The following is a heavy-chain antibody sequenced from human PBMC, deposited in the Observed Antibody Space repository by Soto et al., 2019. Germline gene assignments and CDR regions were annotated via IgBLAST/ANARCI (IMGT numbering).Heavy chain of an antibody. J-gene: IGHJ4*02. V-gene: IGHV3-30*18. CDR1: GFTFSSYG. CDR3: AKEGPTVVTPVPPFDY. D-gene: IGHD4-17*01. CDR2: ISYDGSNK. Sequence: GGSLRLSCAASGFTFSSYGMHWVRQAPGKGLEWVAVISYDGSNKYYADSVKGRFTISRDNSKNTLYLQMNSLRAEDTAVYYCAKEGPTVVTPVPPFDYWGQGTLVTVSS.